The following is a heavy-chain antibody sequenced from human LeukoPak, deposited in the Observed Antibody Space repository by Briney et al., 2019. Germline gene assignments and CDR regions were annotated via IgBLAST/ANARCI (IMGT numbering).Heavy chain of an antibody. CDR2: IYYSGST. CDR1: GGSISSSSYY. Sequence: SETLSLTCTVSGGSISSSSYYWGWIRQPPGKGLEWIGSIYYSGSTYYNPSLKSRVTISVDTSKNQFSLKLSSVTAADTAVYYCARVAGYCSGGSCYEGLFDPWGQGTLVTVSS. CDR3: ARVAGYCSGGSCYEGLFDP. D-gene: IGHD2-15*01. J-gene: IGHJ5*02. V-gene: IGHV4-39*07.